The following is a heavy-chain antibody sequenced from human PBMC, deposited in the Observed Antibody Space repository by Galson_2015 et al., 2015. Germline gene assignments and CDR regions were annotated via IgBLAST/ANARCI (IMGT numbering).Heavy chain of an antibody. J-gene: IGHJ6*03. D-gene: IGHD1-26*01. CDR3: AKDLVGATPAYYYYYYMDV. V-gene: IGHV3-30*18. CDR1: GFTFSSYG. CDR2: ISYDGSNK. Sequence: SLRLSCAASGFTFSSYGMHWVRQAPGKGLEWVAVISYDGSNKYYADSVKGRFTISRDNSKNTLYLQMNSLRAEDTAVYYCAKDLVGATPAYYYYYYMDVWGKGTTVTVSS.